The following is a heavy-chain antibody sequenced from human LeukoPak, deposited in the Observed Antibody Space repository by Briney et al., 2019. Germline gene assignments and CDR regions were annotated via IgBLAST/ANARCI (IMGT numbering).Heavy chain of an antibody. V-gene: IGHV3-53*01. CDR1: GFTVSSNY. CDR3: TSSSIAMIVVLDY. D-gene: IGHD3-22*01. CDR2: IYSGGST. J-gene: IGHJ4*02. Sequence: PGGSLRLSCAASGFTVSSNYMSWVRQAPGKGLEWVSVIYSGGSTYYADSVKGRFTISRDNSKNTLYLQMNSLRAEDTAVYYCTSSSIAMIVVLDYWGQGTLVTVSS.